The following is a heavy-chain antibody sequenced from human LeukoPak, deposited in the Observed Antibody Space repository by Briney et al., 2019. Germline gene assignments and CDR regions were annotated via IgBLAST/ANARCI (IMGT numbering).Heavy chain of an antibody. Sequence: PGGSLRLSCAASGFSFSRYGMKWVRQAPGKGLEWLSYIRSSDSTTYYADSVKGRFTISRDNAKNSLYLQMDSLRVEDTALYYCAKRADSGAHSFDYWGQGTLVTVSS. V-gene: IGHV3-48*04. CDR3: AKRADSGAHSFDY. J-gene: IGHJ4*02. D-gene: IGHD2-15*01. CDR1: GFSFSRYG. CDR2: IRSSDSTT.